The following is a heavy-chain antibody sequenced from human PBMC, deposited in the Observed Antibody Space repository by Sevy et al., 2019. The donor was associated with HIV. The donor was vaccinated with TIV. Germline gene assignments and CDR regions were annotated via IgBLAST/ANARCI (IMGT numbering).Heavy chain of an antibody. CDR3: AKGRLGPDFDC. J-gene: IGHJ5*01. V-gene: IGHV3-23*01. Sequence: GGSLRLSCAASGFTFSSYAMSWVRQAPGKGLEWVSAFSGSGGSTYYADSVKGRFTISGDNSKNTLNLQMNSLRAEDTAVYYCAKGRLGPDFDCWGQGTLVTVSS. D-gene: IGHD6-25*01. CDR1: GFTFSSYA. CDR2: FSGSGGST.